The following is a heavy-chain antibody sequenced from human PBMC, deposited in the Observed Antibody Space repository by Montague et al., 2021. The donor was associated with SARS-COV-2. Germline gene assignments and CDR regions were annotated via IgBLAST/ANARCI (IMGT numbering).Heavy chain of an antibody. Sequence: SETLSLTCAVYGGSFSVSGYYWSWIRQPQGKGLEWIEEINHRGTTTYNPSLNSRVTMSVDTSKNQFSLKLSSVTAADTAVYYCARGARQGYGFRLGSFDYWGQGTLVTVSS. CDR1: GGSFSVSGYY. D-gene: IGHD3-10*01. CDR3: ARGARQGYGFRLGSFDY. V-gene: IGHV4-34*01. CDR2: INHRGTT. J-gene: IGHJ4*02.